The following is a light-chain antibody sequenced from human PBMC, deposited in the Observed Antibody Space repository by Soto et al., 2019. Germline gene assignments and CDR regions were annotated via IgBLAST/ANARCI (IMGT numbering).Light chain of an antibody. CDR1: QSVSSN. CDR2: GAS. V-gene: IGKV3-15*01. J-gene: IGKJ1*01. CDR3: QQYNNWPPGWT. Sequence: EIVMTQSPATLSVSPGERATISCRASQSVSSNLAWYQQKPGQAPRLLIYGASTRATGIPVRFSGSGSGTEFTLTISSLQSEDFAVYYCQQYNNWPPGWTFGQGTKV.